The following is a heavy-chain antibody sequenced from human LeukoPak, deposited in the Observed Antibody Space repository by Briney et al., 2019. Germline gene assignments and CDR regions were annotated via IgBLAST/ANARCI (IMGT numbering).Heavy chain of an antibody. J-gene: IGHJ4*02. D-gene: IGHD5-18*01. Sequence: GGSLRLSCAASGFTFSSYSMNWVRQAPGKGLEWVSSISSSSSYIYYADSVEGRFTISRDNAKNSLYLQMNSLRAEDTAVYYCARDRLDTAMVWAYWGQGTLVTVSS. CDR2: ISSSSSYI. CDR1: GFTFSSYS. V-gene: IGHV3-21*01. CDR3: ARDRLDTAMVWAY.